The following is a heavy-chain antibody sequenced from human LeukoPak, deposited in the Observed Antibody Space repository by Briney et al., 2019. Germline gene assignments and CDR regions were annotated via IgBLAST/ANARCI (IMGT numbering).Heavy chain of an antibody. CDR1: GGSIDTYY. J-gene: IGHJ3*02. Sequence: PSETLSLTCTVSGGSIDTYYWSWIRQPPGKGLEWIGYIYYSGGTNYNPSLKSRVTISVDTSKNQFSLKLSSVTAADTAVYYCARHLSAFDIWGQGTMVTVSS. CDR3: ARHLSAFDI. V-gene: IGHV4-59*08. CDR2: IYYSGGT.